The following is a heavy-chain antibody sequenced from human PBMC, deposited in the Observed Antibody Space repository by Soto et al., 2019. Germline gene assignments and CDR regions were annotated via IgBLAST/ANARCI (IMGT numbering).Heavy chain of an antibody. CDR1: GGSISSGGYY. V-gene: IGHV4-31*03. CDR2: IYYSGST. Sequence: SETLSLTCTVSGGSISSGGYYWSWIRQHPGKGLEWFGYIYYSGSTYYNPSLKSRVTISVDTSKNQFSLKLSSVTAADTAVYYCARATYYYDSSGYPRIYYFDYWGQGTLVTVSS. CDR3: ARATYYYDSSGYPRIYYFDY. J-gene: IGHJ4*02. D-gene: IGHD3-22*01.